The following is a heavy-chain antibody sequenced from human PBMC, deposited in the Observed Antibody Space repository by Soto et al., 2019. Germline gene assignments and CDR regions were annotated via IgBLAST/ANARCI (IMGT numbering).Heavy chain of an antibody. V-gene: IGHV4-59*01. CDR2: IYYSGNT. Sequence: SETLYISCSVCGGSISSYYWDLLLQSPGKGLEWIGYIYYSGNTNYNPSLKSRVTISVDTSKNQFSLKLSSVSTADTAVYYCAGGVTSTLRGRRLDYWGQGTLVTVSS. CDR3: AGGVTSTLRGRRLDY. J-gene: IGHJ4*02. D-gene: IGHD2-21*02. CDR1: GGSISSYY.